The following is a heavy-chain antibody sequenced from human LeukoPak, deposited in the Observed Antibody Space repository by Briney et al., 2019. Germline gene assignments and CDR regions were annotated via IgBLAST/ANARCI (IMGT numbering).Heavy chain of an antibody. J-gene: IGHJ4*02. V-gene: IGHV1-2*02. CDR1: GYTFTGYY. D-gene: IGHD6-13*01. Sequence: ASVKVSCKASGYTFTGYYMHWVRQAPGQGLEWMGWINPNSGGTNYAQKFQGRVTMTRDTSISTAYMELSRLRSDDTAVYYCARFDSSSWSPRFDYWGQGTLVTVSS. CDR3: ARFDSSSWSPRFDY. CDR2: INPNSGGT.